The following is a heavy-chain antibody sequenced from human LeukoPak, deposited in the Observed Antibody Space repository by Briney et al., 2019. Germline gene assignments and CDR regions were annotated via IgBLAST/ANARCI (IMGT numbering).Heavy chain of an antibody. Sequence: SETLSLTCAVSSVSLSGYSWGWVRQAPGKGLDWVGEIHHSGSTTYNSSLKNRVTISRDKPKSQFSLILTSVTAADTAVYYCTRQSGTVTPIDYWGQGILVTVSS. J-gene: IGHJ4*02. CDR3: TRQSGTVTPIDY. D-gene: IGHD4-17*01. V-gene: IGHV4-34*01. CDR2: IHHSGST. CDR1: SVSLSGYS.